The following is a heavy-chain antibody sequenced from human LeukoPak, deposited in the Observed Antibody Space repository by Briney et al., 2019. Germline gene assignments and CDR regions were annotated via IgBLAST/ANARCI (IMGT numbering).Heavy chain of an antibody. V-gene: IGHV1-18*01. CDR2: ISANNGNT. CDR3: ARGPTYYYDSSGYYLPSY. CDR1: GYTFTSYG. J-gene: IGHJ4*02. Sequence: GASVKVSCKASGYTFTSYGISWVRQAPGQGLEWMGWISANNGNTNYAQKLQGRVTMTTDTSTSTAYMELRSLRSDDTAVYYCARGPTYYYDSSGYYLPSYWGQGTLVTVSS. D-gene: IGHD3-22*01.